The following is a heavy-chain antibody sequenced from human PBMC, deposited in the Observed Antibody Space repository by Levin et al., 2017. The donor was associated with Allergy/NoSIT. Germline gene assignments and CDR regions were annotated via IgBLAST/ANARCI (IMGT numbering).Heavy chain of an antibody. D-gene: IGHD3-9*01. V-gene: IGHV5-51*01. CDR1: GYSFTSYW. CDR3: AGYTGSLLRYFDWLPQGGAFDI. Sequence: RGESLKISCKGSGYSFTSYWIGWVRQMPGKGLEWMGIIYPGDSDTRYSPSFQGQVTISADKSISTAYLQWSSLKASDTAMYYCAGYTGSLLRYFDWLPQGGAFDIWGQGTMVTVSS. CDR2: IYPGDSDT. J-gene: IGHJ3*02.